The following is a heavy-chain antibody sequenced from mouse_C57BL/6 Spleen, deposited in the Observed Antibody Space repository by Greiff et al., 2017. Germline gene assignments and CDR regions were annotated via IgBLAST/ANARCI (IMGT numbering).Heavy chain of an antibody. CDR3: AFHYYGSSWAY. J-gene: IGHJ3*01. CDR1: GYTFTSYW. Sequence: VQLQQPGAELVKPGASVKMSCKASGYTFTSYWITWVKQRPGQGLEWIGDIYPGSGSTNYNEKFKSKATLTVGTSSSTAYMQLSSLTSEDSAVYYCAFHYYGSSWAYWGQGTLVTVSA. D-gene: IGHD1-1*01. CDR2: IYPGSGST. V-gene: IGHV1-55*01.